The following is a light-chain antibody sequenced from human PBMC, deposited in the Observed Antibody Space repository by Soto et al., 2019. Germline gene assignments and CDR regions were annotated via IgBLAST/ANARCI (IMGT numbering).Light chain of an antibody. CDR2: DAS. Sequence: DIQMTQSPSTLSASVGDRVTITCRASQSISSWLAWYQQKPGKAPKLLIYDASRLESGVPSRFSGSGSGTEFTLTISSLQPDDFANYYCQQYNSYSGGAFGQGTKVEIK. V-gene: IGKV1-5*01. J-gene: IGKJ1*01. CDR3: QQYNSYSGGA. CDR1: QSISSW.